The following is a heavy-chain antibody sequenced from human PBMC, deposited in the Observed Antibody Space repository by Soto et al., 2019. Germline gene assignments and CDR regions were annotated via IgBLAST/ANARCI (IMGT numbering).Heavy chain of an antibody. V-gene: IGHV3-7*01. CDR1: GFTFSNYW. Sequence: VVSLRLSCVASGFTFSNYWMSWVRQAPGKGLEWVANMKKDGSQKYYVDSVKGRFTISRDNARNSLYLQMNSLRVEDTAVYYCARDWFDAWGQGTLVTV. CDR3: ARDWFDA. CDR2: MKKDGSQK. J-gene: IGHJ5*02.